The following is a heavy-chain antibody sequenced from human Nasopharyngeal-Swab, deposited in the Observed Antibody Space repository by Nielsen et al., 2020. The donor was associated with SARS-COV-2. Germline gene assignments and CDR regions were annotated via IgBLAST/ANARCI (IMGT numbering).Heavy chain of an antibody. J-gene: IGHJ2*01. CDR3: ARGGALNWYIDR. CDR1: GFTFSTYA. V-gene: IGHV3-23*03. Sequence: GGSLRLSCAASGFTFSTYAMSWVRQAPGKGLEWVAVIHRGGNSSYFADSVKGRFTLSRENSKNTLYLHMNSLRAEDTAVYYCARGGALNWYIDRWGRGTLVTVSS. CDR2: IHRGGNSS.